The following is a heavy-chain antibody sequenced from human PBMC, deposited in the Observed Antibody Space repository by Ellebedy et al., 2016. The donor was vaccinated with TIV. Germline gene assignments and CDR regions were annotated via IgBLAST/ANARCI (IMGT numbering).Heavy chain of an antibody. Sequence: GGSLRLSCAASGFTFSSYEMNWVRQAPGKGLEWVSVIYSDGFTNYADSVKGRFTISRDNSKNTLFLQMNSLRVEDTAVYYCARDGYYGSGPGGMDVWGQGTTVTVSS. J-gene: IGHJ6*02. CDR1: GFTFSSYE. CDR3: ARDGYYGSGPGGMDV. V-gene: IGHV3-53*01. D-gene: IGHD3-3*01. CDR2: IYSDGFT.